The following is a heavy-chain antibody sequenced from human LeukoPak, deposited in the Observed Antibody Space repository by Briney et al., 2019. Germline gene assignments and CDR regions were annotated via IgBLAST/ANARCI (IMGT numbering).Heavy chain of an antibody. Sequence: PGESLRLSCAASGFTFSDYSMNWVRQAPGKGLEWVSSISSSSSYIFYADSVKGRFTISRDNSKNTLYLQMNSLRAEDSAVYYCAKVKVNYYDSTSYFDYWGQGTLVTVSS. CDR3: AKVKVNYYDSTSYFDY. D-gene: IGHD3-22*01. CDR1: GFTFSDYS. J-gene: IGHJ4*02. V-gene: IGHV3-21*01. CDR2: ISSSSSYI.